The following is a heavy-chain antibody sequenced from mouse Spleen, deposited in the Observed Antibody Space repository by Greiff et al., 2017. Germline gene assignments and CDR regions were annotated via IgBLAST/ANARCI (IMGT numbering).Heavy chain of an antibody. CDR3: ARSTVVAGGYAMDY. CDR2: INPGSGGT. J-gene: IGHJ4*01. V-gene: IGHV1-54*01. CDR1: GYAFTNYL. D-gene: IGHD1-1*01. Sequence: VQLQQSGAELVRPGTSVKVSCKASGYAFTNYLIEWVKQRPGQGLEWIGVINPGSGGTNYNEKFKGKATLTADKSSSTAYMQLSSLTSEDSAVYFCARSTVVAGGYAMDYWGQGTSVTVSS.